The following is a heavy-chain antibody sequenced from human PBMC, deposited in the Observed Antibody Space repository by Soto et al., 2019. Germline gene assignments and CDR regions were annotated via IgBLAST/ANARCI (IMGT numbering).Heavy chain of an antibody. CDR2: VYYSGST. CDR1: GGSVSSYS. J-gene: IGHJ5*02. D-gene: IGHD5-18*01. CDR3: ASSPPAMGAPNL. Sequence: SETLSLTCTVSGGSVSSYSWTWVRQPPGKGLEWIGYVYYSGSTHYNPSLQSRVTISLDTSKNQFSLKLTSVTAADTAMYFCASSPPAMGAPNLWGQGTLVTVTS. V-gene: IGHV4-59*02.